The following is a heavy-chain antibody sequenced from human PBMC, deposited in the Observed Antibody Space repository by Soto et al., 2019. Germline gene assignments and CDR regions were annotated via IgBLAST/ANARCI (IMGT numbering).Heavy chain of an antibody. CDR1: GGTFSSYA. D-gene: IGHD6-13*01. Sequence: SVKVSCKASGGTFSSYAISWVRQAPGQGLEWMGGIIPIFGTANYAQKFQGRVTITADESTSTAYMELSSLRSEDTAVYYCARDPDLLLPGIAAAGTWYYGMDVWGQGTTVTVSS. CDR2: IIPIFGTA. J-gene: IGHJ6*02. CDR3: ARDPDLLLPGIAAAGTWYYGMDV. V-gene: IGHV1-69*13.